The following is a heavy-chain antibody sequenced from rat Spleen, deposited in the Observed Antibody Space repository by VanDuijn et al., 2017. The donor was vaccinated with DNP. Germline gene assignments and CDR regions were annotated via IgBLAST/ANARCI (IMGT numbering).Heavy chain of an antibody. J-gene: IGHJ2*01. CDR1: GYSITSNY. CDR2: ISYSGST. Sequence: EVQLQESGPGLVKPSQSLSLTCSVTGYSITSNYWGWIRKFPGNKMEYIGHISYSGSTHYNPSLKSRISITRDTSKNQFFLQLNSVTSEDTATYYCATDQGTITAPFDSWGQGVMVTVSS. V-gene: IGHV3-1*01. CDR3: ATDQGTITAPFDS. D-gene: IGHD1-2*01.